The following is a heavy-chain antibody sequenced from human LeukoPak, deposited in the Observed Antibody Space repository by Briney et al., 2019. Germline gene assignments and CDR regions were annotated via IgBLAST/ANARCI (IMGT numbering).Heavy chain of an antibody. J-gene: IGHJ6*03. CDR3: ARESSEMATIFYYYYYMDV. CDR1: GFTFSSYA. D-gene: IGHD5-24*01. Sequence: GRSLRLSCAASGFTFSSYAMHWVRQAPGKGLEWVAVISYDGSNKYYADSVKGRFTISRDNSKNTLYLQMNSLRAEDTAVYYCARESSEMATIFYYYYYMDVWGKGTTVTVSS. CDR2: ISYDGSNK. V-gene: IGHV3-30-3*01.